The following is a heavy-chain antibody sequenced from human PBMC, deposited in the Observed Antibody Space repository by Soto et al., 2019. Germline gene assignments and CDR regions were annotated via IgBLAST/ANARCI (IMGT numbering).Heavy chain of an antibody. CDR2: ISAYNGNT. V-gene: IGHV1-18*01. J-gene: IGHJ6*02. CDR3: AREDCSGGSCYSAAGENYYYGMDV. CDR1: GYIFVNYG. D-gene: IGHD2-15*01. Sequence: ASVKVSCKASGYIFVNYGIAWVRQAPGQGLEWMGWISAYNGNTNYAQKLQGRVTMTTDTSTSTAYMELRSLRSDDTAVYYCAREDCSGGSCYSAAGENYYYGMDVWGQGTTVTVSS.